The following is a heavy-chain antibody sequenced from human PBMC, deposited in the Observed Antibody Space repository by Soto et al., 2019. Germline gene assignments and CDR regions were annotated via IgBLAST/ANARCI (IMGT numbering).Heavy chain of an antibody. D-gene: IGHD6-13*01. CDR1: GFTFSTYA. J-gene: IGHJ4*02. Sequence: PGGSLRLSCAASGFTFSTYAMHWVRQAPGKGLEWMAVISSDGGSQYYADSVKGRFTISRDNSKNTLYVQMNSLRVEDTAVYHCARDPAASGWYYFDYWGQGTLVTVSS. V-gene: IGHV3-30-3*01. CDR2: ISSDGGSQ. CDR3: ARDPAASGWYYFDY.